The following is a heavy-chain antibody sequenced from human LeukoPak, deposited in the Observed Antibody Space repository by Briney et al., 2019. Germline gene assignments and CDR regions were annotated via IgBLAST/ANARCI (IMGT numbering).Heavy chain of an antibody. CDR2: FSGTSGLT. J-gene: IGHJ4*02. D-gene: IGHD3-9*01. V-gene: IGHV3-23*01. Sequence: GGSLRLSCATSGFTFDDYGLSWVRQSPGKGLEWVSTFSGTSGLTYYADSVKGRFTISRDNSKNALYLQMNSLRDEDTAVYYCAKGDSYYDLLTCFDFWGPGTLVTVSS. CDR3: AKGDSYYDLLTCFDF. CDR1: GFTFDDYG.